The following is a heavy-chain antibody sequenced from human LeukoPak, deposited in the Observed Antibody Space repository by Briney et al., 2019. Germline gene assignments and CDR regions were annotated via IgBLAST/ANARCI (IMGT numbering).Heavy chain of an antibody. CDR2: IYSVGST. V-gene: IGHV3-53*01. J-gene: IGHJ4*02. CDR3: ARDGYSGSTYFEY. Sequence: PGGSLRLSCAASGFTVSNNYMTWVRQAPGKGLEWVSVIYSVGSTYYADSVKGRFTISRDNSKSTLYLQMNSLKGEDTAVYYCARDGYSGSTYFEYWGQGTLVTVSS. D-gene: IGHD5-12*01. CDR1: GFTVSNNY.